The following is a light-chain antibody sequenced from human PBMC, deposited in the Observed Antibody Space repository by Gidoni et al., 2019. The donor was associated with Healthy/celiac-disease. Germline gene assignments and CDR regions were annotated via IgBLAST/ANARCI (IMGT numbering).Light chain of an antibody. CDR2: DVS. Sequence: PGQSITISCTGTSSDVGGYNYVSWYQQHPGKAPKLMIYDVSNRPSGVSNRFSGSKSGNTASLTISGLQAEDEADYYCSSYTSSSTLFGTGTKVTVL. V-gene: IGLV2-14*04. J-gene: IGLJ1*01. CDR3: SSYTSSSTL. CDR1: SSDVGGYNY.